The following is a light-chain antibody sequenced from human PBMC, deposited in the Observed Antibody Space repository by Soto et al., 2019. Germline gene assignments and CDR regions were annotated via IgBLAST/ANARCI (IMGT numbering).Light chain of an antibody. J-gene: IGKJ5*01. Sequence: DIQLTQSPSFLSTSVGDRVTITCRASQGITRYLAWYQQKPGKAPKLLIYLASTLQSGVPSRFSGSGSWTEFHLTVSRRQTEDCANYCCQHGDSLPLTFGQEPRQQLK. V-gene: IGKV1-9*01. CDR1: QGITRY. CDR3: QHGDSLPLT. CDR2: LAS.